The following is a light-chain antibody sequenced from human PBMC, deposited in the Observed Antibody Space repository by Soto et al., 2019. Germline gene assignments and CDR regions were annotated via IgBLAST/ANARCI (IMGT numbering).Light chain of an antibody. CDR3: QQYDSYWT. Sequence: DIQMTQSPSSLSASVGDRVTITCRASQGIRNDLGWYQQKPGKAPKLLIYDVSSLESGVPPRFSGSGSGTDFTLTISGLQPDDFATYYCQQYDSYWTFGQGTKVDI. CDR2: DVS. CDR1: QGIRND. J-gene: IGKJ1*01. V-gene: IGKV1-17*01.